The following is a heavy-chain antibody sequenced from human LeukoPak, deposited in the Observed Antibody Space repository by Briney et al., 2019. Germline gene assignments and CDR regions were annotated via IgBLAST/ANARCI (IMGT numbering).Heavy chain of an antibody. J-gene: IGHJ4*02. CDR3: ARGTITTVTDS. D-gene: IGHD4-17*01. Sequence: SETLSLTCTVSNNSLSSYYCSWIRQPPGRGLEWIGYAFHTGSTEYNPSLKSRVTILMDASKTQFSLKLNSVTAADTAVYYCARGTITTVTDSWGPGTLVTVSS. CDR1: NNSLSSYY. CDR2: AFHTGST. V-gene: IGHV4-59*08.